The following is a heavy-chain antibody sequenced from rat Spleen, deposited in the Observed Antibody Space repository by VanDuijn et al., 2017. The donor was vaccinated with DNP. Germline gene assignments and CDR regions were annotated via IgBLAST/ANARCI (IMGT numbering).Heavy chain of an antibody. V-gene: IGHV5-29*01. D-gene: IGHD1-4*01. CDR2: LSYNGGTP. CDR3: VSRPPPTRGPFDY. Sequence: EVQLVESGGDLVQPGRSLKLSCAASGFTFSSFPMAWVRQAPTKGLEWVATLSYNGGTPYYRDSVKGRFTISRDNAKSTLYLQMDSLRSEDTATYYCVSRPPPTRGPFDYWGPGVMVTVSS. J-gene: IGHJ2*01. CDR1: GFTFSSFP.